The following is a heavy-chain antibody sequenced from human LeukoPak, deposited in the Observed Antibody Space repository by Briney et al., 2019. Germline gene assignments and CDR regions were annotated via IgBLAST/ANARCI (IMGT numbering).Heavy chain of an antibody. Sequence: SETLSLTCTVSGGSISSYYWSWIRQPPGKGLEWIVYIYNSGSTNYNPSLKSRVTISVDTSKNQFSLKLSSVTAADTAVYYCARDRYYDYVWGSYRPYNWFDPWGEGTRVTVSS. J-gene: IGHJ5*02. CDR3: ARDRYYDYVWGSYRPYNWFDP. CDR1: GGSISSYY. D-gene: IGHD3-16*02. V-gene: IGHV4-59*01. CDR2: IYNSGST.